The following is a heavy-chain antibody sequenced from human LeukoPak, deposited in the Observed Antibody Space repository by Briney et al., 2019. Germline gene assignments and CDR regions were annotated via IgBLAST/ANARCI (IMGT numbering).Heavy chain of an antibody. Sequence: GGSHRLSCAASGFSFSDAWMSWVRQIPGKGLEWVGRIETKTDGGTTDYAAPVRGRFTISRDDSTNTLYLQMNSLKSEDTAVYYCTTYGSGRKFDYWGQGILVTVSS. CDR1: GFSFSDAW. J-gene: IGHJ4*02. V-gene: IGHV3-15*04. CDR2: IETKTDGGTT. D-gene: IGHD3-10*01. CDR3: TTYGSGRKFDY.